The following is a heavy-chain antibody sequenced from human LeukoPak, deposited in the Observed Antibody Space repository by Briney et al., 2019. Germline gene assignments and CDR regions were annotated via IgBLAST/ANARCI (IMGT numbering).Heavy chain of an antibody. D-gene: IGHD6-19*01. CDR3: ASSSGWYLSSDY. CDR2: IWYDGSDK. V-gene: IGHV3-33*01. CDR1: GFTFRTYG. Sequence: PGGSLRLSCAASGFTFRTYGMRWVRQAAGKGLEWVAVIWYDGSDKYHADSVKGRFTISRDNSKNMLYLQMNSLRAEDTAVYYCASSSGWYLSSDYWGQGTLVTVSS. J-gene: IGHJ4*02.